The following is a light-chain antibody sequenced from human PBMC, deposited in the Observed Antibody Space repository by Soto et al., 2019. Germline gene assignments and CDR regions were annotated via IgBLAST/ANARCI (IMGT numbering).Light chain of an antibody. J-gene: IGKJ3*01. V-gene: IGKV1-33*01. CDR3: QQYDNLPPYT. Sequence: EIQMTQSPSSLSASIGDRATITCQASQDIKRNLSWYQQKPGRAPKLLIYGASTMEAGIPSRFSGRGYGTEFTLTITSLQPEDIATYYCQQYDNLPPYTFGPGTKV. CDR1: QDIKRN. CDR2: GAS.